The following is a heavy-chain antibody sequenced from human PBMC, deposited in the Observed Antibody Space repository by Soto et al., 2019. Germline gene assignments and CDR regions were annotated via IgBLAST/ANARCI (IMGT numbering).Heavy chain of an antibody. CDR2: ISYDGSNK. D-gene: IGHD4-4*01. J-gene: IGHJ2*01. V-gene: IGHV3-30-3*01. Sequence: QVQLVESGGGVVQPGRFLRLSCAASGFTFSNYAMHWVRQAPGKGLEWVAVISYDGSNKYYADSVKGRFTISRDSSKNTLYLQMNSLRTEDTAVYYCARPLWRDDYNWGYFDLWGRGTLVTVSS. CDR3: ARPLWRDDYNWGYFDL. CDR1: GFTFSNYA.